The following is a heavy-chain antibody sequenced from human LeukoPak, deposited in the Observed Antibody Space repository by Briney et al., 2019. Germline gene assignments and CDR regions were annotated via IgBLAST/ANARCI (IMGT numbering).Heavy chain of an antibody. D-gene: IGHD2-2*01. J-gene: IGHJ5*02. CDR1: GGSFSGYY. Sequence: SETLSLTCAVSGGSFSGYYWSWIRQPPGKGLEWIGEINHSGSTSYNPSLKSRVTISVDTSKNQFSLKLSSVTAADTAVYYCARALGDCSSTSCYGSWFDPWGQGTLVTVSS. CDR3: ARALGDCSSTSCYGSWFDP. CDR2: INHSGST. V-gene: IGHV4-34*01.